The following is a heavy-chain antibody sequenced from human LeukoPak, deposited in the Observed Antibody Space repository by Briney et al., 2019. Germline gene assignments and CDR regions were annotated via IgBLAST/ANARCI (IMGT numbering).Heavy chain of an antibody. D-gene: IGHD1/OR15-1a*01. CDR1: GFTFDDYT. CDR2: ISWDGGST. CDR3: AKDRGEQVGPAPRSYGMDV. Sequence: PGGSLRLSCAASGFTFDDYTTHWVRQAPGKGLEWVSLISWDGGSTYYADSVKGRFTISRDNSKNSLYLQMNSLRTEDTALYYCAKDRGEQVGPAPRSYGMDVWGQGTTVTVSS. J-gene: IGHJ6*02. V-gene: IGHV3-43*01.